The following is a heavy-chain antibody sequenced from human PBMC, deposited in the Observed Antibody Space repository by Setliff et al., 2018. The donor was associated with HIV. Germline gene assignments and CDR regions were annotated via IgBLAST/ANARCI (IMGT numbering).Heavy chain of an antibody. V-gene: IGHV1-46*01. CDR3: ARGSEDNVWFDP. J-gene: IGHJ5*02. CDR1: GYTFTSYY. D-gene: IGHD3-10*01. Sequence: ASVKVSCKASGYTFTSYYMHWVRQAPGQGLEWMGIINPSGGSTSYAQKFQGRVTMTKDTSTSTAYMELRSLRSDDTAIYYCARGSEDNVWFDPWGQGTLVTVSS. CDR2: INPSGGST.